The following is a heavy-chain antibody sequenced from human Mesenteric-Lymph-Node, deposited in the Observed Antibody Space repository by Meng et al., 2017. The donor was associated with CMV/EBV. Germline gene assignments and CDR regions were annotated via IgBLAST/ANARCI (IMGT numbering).Heavy chain of an antibody. Sequence: SETLSLTCTVTGAAISNGEVCWGWIRQSPGKGLEWIGNIYYSGSTNYNPSLKSRVTISVDTSKNQFSLKLSSVTAADTAVYYCARIYCSSTSCYQPQFDYWGQGTLVTVSS. D-gene: IGHD2-2*01. J-gene: IGHJ4*02. CDR1: GAAISNGEVC. CDR3: ARIYCSSTSCYQPQFDY. V-gene: IGHV4-61*08. CDR2: IYYSGST.